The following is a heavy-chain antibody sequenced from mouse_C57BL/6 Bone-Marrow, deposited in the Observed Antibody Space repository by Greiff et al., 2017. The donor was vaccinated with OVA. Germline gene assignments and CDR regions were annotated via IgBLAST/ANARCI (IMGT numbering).Heavy chain of an antibody. D-gene: IGHD2-4*01. Sequence: EVMLVESGGGLVQPKGSLKLSCAASGFSFNTYAMNWVRQAPGKGLEWVARIRSKSNNYATYYADSVKDRFTISRDDSESMLYLQMNNLKTEDTAMYYCVRHYDYDEDWYFDVWGTGTTVTVSS. CDR2: IRSKSNNYAT. J-gene: IGHJ1*03. CDR3: VRHYDYDEDWYFDV. V-gene: IGHV10-1*01. CDR1: GFSFNTYA.